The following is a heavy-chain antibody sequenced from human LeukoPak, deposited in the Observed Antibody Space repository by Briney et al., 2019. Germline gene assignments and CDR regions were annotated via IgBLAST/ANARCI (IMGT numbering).Heavy chain of an antibody. Sequence: PGGSLRLSCAASGFTVSSNYMSWVRQAPGKGLEWVSVIYSGGSTYYADSVNGRFTISRDNSKNTLYLQMNSLRAEDTAVYYCARDRENWRGLWFGELGHWGQGTLVTVSS. CDR2: IYSGGST. CDR3: ARDRENWRGLWFGELGH. CDR1: GFTVSSNY. D-gene: IGHD3-10*01. V-gene: IGHV3-66*01. J-gene: IGHJ4*02.